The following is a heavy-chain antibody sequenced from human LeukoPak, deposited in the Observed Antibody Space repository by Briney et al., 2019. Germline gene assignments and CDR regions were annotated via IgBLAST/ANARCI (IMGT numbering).Heavy chain of an antibody. V-gene: IGHV3-53*01. CDR2: IYSGGST. CDR1: GFTVSSNY. CDR3: ARQYYDISNPFDY. D-gene: IGHD3-9*01. Sequence: PGGSLRLSCAASGFTVSSNYMSWVRQAPGKGLEWVSVIYSGGSTYYADSVKGRFTISRDNSKNTLYLQMNSLRAEDTAVYYCARQYYDISNPFDYWGQGTLVTVSS. J-gene: IGHJ4*02.